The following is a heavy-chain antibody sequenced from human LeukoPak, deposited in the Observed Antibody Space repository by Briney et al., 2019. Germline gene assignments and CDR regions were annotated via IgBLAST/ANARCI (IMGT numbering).Heavy chain of an antibody. J-gene: IGHJ4*02. CDR1: GFTFSSYA. CDR2: ITGSGGDT. D-gene: IGHD3-10*01. V-gene: IGHV3-23*01. Sequence: PGGSLRLSCAASGFTFSSYAMSWVRQAPGMGLEWVSAITGSGGDTWHADSVAGRFTISRDNSKNTLYLQMNGLRADDTAVYYCAKGSGSPRPYYFDYWGQGTLVTVSS. CDR3: AKGSGSPRPYYFDY.